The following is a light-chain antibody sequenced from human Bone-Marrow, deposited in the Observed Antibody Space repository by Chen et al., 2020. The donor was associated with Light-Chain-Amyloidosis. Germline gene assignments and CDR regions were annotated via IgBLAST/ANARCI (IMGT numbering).Light chain of an antibody. Sequence: QSALAQPASVSGSPGQSIPISCTGPRSDVGTYNLVSWSQQHPGRAPKLMIYEFTKRPSGISDRFAGSKSGNTASLTISGLQAEDEAYYDCCSDAGSRTRVFGGGTKLTVL. CDR3: CSDAGSRTRV. CDR1: RSDVGTYNL. J-gene: IGLJ3*02. CDR2: EFT. V-gene: IGLV2-23*02.